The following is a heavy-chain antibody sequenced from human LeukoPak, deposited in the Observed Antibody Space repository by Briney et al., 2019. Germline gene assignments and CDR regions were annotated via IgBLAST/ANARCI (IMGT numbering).Heavy chain of an antibody. V-gene: IGHV3-21*01. CDR2: ISSSSTYI. J-gene: IGHJ4*02. D-gene: IGHD6-19*01. CDR1: GFTFSNFG. CDR3: AKLPQTGYSSDQADY. Sequence: PVGSLRLSCAASGFTFSNFGMNWVRQAPGKGLEWVSSISSSSTYIYYADSVRGRFTISRDDAKSSLSLQMNSLRAEDSAVYYCAKLPQTGYSSDQADYWGQGTLVTVSS.